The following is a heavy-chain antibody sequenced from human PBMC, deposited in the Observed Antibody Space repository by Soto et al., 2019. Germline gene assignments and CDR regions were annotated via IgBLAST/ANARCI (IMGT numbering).Heavy chain of an antibody. J-gene: IGHJ3*02. V-gene: IGHV3-7*01. Sequence: EVQLVESGGGLVQPGGSLRLSCAVSGFTFSDYWMSWVRQAPGKGLEWVANIKQDGNEKYYVDSVKGRFTISRDNDKNFMYMQMNRLRAEDTAVYYCARGLGSSGWSSTWDAFDIWGQGTMVTVSS. CDR1: GFTFSDYW. CDR2: IKQDGNEK. CDR3: ARGLGSSGWSSTWDAFDI. D-gene: IGHD6-19*01.